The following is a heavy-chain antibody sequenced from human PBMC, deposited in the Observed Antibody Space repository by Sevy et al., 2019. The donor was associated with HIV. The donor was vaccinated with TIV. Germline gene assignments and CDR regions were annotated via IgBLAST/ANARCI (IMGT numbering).Heavy chain of an antibody. J-gene: IGHJ3*02. CDR3: AGSNWYAAFDI. Sequence: LLLQSQTLSLTCATSGFSFSNNWMHWVRQAPGKGLVWVSRINGDGSSISYADPVNGRFTISRDNAKNTLYLQVNSLRVEDTAVYYCAGSNWYAAFDIWGPGTMVTVSS. D-gene: IGHD6-13*01. CDR1: GFSFSNNW. CDR2: INGDGSSI. V-gene: IGHV3-74*01.